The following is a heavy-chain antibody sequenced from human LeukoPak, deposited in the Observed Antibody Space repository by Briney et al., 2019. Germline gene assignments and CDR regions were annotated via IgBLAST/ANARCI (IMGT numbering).Heavy chain of an antibody. D-gene: IGHD3-22*01. V-gene: IGHV3-30-3*01. CDR2: ISYDGSNK. CDR1: GFTFSSFA. Sequence: GGSLRLSCAASGFTFSSFAMYWVRQAPGKGLEWVAVISYDGSNKYYADSVKGRFTISRDNSKNTLYLQMNSLRAEDTAVYYCAKDFRWLLEGISYYFDYWGQGTLVTVSS. CDR3: AKDFRWLLEGISYYFDY. J-gene: IGHJ4*02.